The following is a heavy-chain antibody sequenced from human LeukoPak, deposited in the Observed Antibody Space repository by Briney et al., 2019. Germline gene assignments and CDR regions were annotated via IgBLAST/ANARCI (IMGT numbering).Heavy chain of an antibody. CDR1: GFTFSSYA. D-gene: IGHD5-18*01. CDR2: ISYDGSNK. Sequence: GGSLRLSCAASGFTFSSYAMSWVRQAPGKGLEWVAVISYDGSNKYYADSVKGRFTISRDNSKNTLYLQMNSLRSEDTAVYYCARHTAMVTWLDYWGQGTLVTVSS. J-gene: IGHJ4*02. CDR3: ARHTAMVTWLDY. V-gene: IGHV3-30*01.